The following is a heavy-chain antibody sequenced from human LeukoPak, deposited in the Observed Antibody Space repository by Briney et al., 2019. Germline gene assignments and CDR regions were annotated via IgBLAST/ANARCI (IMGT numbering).Heavy chain of an antibody. V-gene: IGHV3-49*04. CDR3: TRDRLRGYNWFDP. Sequence: GGSLRLSCTASGFTFGDYAMSWVRQAPGKGLEWVGFIRSKAYGGTTEYAASVKGRFTISRDDSKSIAYLQMNSLKTEDTAVYYCTRDRLRGYNWFDPWGQGTLVTVSS. J-gene: IGHJ5*02. CDR1: GFTFGDYA. CDR2: IRSKAYGGTT. D-gene: IGHD4-17*01.